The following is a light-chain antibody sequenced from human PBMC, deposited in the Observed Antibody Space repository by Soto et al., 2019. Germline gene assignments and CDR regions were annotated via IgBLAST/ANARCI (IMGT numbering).Light chain of an antibody. J-gene: IGKJ4*01. V-gene: IGKV1-33*01. Sequence: DIQMTQSPSSLSASVGDRVTVTCQASQDITNYLSWYPQKPGKAPKLLISDASNLEIGVPSRFRGRGSGTDFSLTINNRQPEDVATYFCQQYDDLLLTFGGGTKVEVK. CDR2: DAS. CDR3: QQYDDLLLT. CDR1: QDITNY.